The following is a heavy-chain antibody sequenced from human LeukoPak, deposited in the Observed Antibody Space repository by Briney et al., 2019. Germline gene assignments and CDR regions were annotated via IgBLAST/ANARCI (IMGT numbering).Heavy chain of an antibody. CDR2: MSYDGSTK. CDR3: ARQFYYDTGYYLRPFDY. J-gene: IGHJ4*02. D-gene: IGHD3-22*01. Sequence: GKSLRLSCAASGFTFINNTIHWVRQAPGKGLEWVAVMSYDGSTKYYADSVKGRFTISRDNAKNTLYLQMSSLRAEDTAVYYCARQFYYDTGYYLRPFDYWGQGTLVTVSS. V-gene: IGHV3-30-3*01. CDR1: GFTFINNT.